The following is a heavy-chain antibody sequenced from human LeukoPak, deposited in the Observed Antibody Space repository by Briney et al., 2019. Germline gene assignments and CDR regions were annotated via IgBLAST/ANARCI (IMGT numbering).Heavy chain of an antibody. J-gene: IGHJ4*02. CDR2: IYSGGSQ. CDR1: GLTVSSNY. Sequence: GGSLRLSCAASGLTVSSNYMTWVRQAPGKGLEWVSVIYSGGSQYYADSVKGRFSISRGNSKNTVYLQMNGLRAEDTAVYYCARDRRYCSGDNCYSGVDYWGQGTLVTVSS. CDR3: ARDRRYCSGDNCYSGVDY. D-gene: IGHD2-15*01. V-gene: IGHV3-53*01.